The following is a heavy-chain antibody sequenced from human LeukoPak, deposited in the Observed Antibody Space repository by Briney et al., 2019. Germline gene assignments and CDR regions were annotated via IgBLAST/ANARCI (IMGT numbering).Heavy chain of an antibody. D-gene: IGHD4-11*01. V-gene: IGHV3-30*02. CDR2: IRYDGSNK. CDR1: GFTSISYS. Sequence: PEGSLGLSCAASGFTSISYSIHWVRQAPGKGLEWVAFIRYDGSNKYYADSVKGRFTISRDNSKNTVYLQMNSLRAEDTAVYYCARDPGMTTFVGWFDPWGQGTLVTVSS. CDR3: ARDPGMTTFVGWFDP. J-gene: IGHJ5*02.